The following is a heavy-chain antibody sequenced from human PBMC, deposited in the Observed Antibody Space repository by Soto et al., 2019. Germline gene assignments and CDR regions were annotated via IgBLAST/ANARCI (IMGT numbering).Heavy chain of an antibody. D-gene: IGHD3-10*01. CDR2: INPNSGGT. CDR1: GYIFTDYY. J-gene: IGHJ5*02. Sequence: PSVKVSCKASGYIFTDYYMHWVRQAPGQELGWMGRINPNSGGTNYAQKFQGRVTTTRDTSISTAYMELSSLTSEDTAVYYCVRAPVYGSSNNWFEPWGQGTLVTVSS. CDR3: VRAPVYGSSNNWFEP. V-gene: IGHV1-2*06.